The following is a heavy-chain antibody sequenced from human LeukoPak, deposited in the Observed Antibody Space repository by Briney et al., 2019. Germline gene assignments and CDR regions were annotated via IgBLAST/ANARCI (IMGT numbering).Heavy chain of an antibody. J-gene: IGHJ4*02. D-gene: IGHD2-15*01. CDR2: ISGSGGIT. V-gene: IGHV3-23*01. Sequence: GGSLRLSCAASGFTFSSYAMSWVRQAPGKGLEWVSAISGSGGITYYADSVKGRFTISRDNSKNTLYLQMNSLRAEDTAVYYCAKASIKRIVVVVAATQYVDYWGQGTLVTVSS. CDR3: AKASIKRIVVVVAATQYVDY. CDR1: GFTFSSYA.